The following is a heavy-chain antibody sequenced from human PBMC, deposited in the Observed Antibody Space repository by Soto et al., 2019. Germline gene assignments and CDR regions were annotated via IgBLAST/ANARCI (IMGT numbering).Heavy chain of an antibody. V-gene: IGHV3-30*18. CDR3: AKDRVGGTFYTPLGF. Sequence: GGSLRLSCQASGFDFDNYGMPWVRKAPGKGMEWVAVITYDGSNKYYADSVKGRFTISRDNSKNTLSLHLNTLKPEDTAVYHCAKDRVGGTFYTPLGFWGQGTLVTVSS. CDR1: GFDFDNYG. CDR2: ITYDGSNK. D-gene: IGHD1-7*01. J-gene: IGHJ4*02.